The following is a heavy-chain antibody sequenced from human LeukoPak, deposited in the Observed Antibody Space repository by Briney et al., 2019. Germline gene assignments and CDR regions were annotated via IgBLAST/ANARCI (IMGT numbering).Heavy chain of an antibody. V-gene: IGHV3-23*01. J-gene: IGHJ4*02. CDR3: AKANGDYLGFDY. Sequence: GGSLRLSCAASGFTFSSYAMSWVRQAPGKGLEWVSAISGSGGSTYYAGSVKGRFTISRDNSKNTLYLQMNSLRAEDTAVYYCAKANGDYLGFDYWDQGTLVTVSS. CDR1: GFTFSSYA. D-gene: IGHD4-17*01. CDR2: ISGSGGST.